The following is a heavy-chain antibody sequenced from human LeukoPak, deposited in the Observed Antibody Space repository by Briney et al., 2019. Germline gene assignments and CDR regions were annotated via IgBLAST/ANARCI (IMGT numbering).Heavy chain of an antibody. Sequence: PSETLSLTCTVSGGXISSYYWSWIRQPPGKGQEWLGYIYYSGSTNYNPSLKSRVTISVDTSKNQFSLNLSSVTAADTAVYYCARDLLSTAGYFDYWGQGTLVTVSS. J-gene: IGHJ4*02. V-gene: IGHV4-59*01. CDR3: ARDLLSTAGYFDY. D-gene: IGHD6-19*01. CDR2: IYYSGST. CDR1: GGXISSYY.